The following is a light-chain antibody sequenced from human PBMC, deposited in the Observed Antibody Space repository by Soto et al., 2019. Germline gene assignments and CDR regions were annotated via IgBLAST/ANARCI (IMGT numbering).Light chain of an antibody. CDR1: PSVSSSY. CDR3: QYYGTSAIT. Sequence: IVMTQSPVTLSLSPGERATLSCRASPSVSSSYLAWYQQRPGQAPRLLIFGASSRATGIPVRFSGTGSGTDFTLTVSSLEPEDFAVYYCQYYGTSAITFGQGTRLEIK. V-gene: IGKV3-20*01. J-gene: IGKJ5*01. CDR2: GAS.